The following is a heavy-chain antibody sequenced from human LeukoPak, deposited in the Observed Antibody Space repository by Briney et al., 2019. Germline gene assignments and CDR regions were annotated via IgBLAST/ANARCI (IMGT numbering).Heavy chain of an antibody. Sequence: SETLSLTCAVYGGSFSGYYWSWIRQPPGKGLEWIGEINHSGSTNYNPSLKSRVTISVDTCKNQFSLRLSSVTAADTAVYYCARGLLTGPNYFDYWGQGTLVTVSS. J-gene: IGHJ4*02. D-gene: IGHD7-27*01. CDR3: ARGLLTGPNYFDY. CDR2: INHSGST. V-gene: IGHV4-34*01. CDR1: GGSFSGYY.